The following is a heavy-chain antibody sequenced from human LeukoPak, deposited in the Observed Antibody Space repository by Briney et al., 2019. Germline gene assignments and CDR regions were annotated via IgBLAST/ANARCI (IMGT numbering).Heavy chain of an antibody. CDR3: ARVGNWNYSPYYMDV. Sequence: SETLSLTCIVSGGFISNYYWSWIRQPPGKGLEWIGYIYHSGSTDNNPSLKSRVTISLDTSKNQFSLKLSSVTAADTAVYYCARVGNWNYSPYYMDVWGKGTTVTVSS. D-gene: IGHD1-7*01. V-gene: IGHV4-59*13. J-gene: IGHJ6*03. CDR1: GGFISNYY. CDR2: IYHSGST.